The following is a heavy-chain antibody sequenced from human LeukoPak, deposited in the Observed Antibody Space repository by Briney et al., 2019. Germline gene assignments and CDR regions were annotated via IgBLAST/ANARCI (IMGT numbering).Heavy chain of an antibody. Sequence: ASVKVSCKASGYTFTSYDINWVRQATGQGLEWMGWMNPNSGNTGYAQKFQGRVTITRNTSISTAYMELSSLRSEDTAVYYCAREFSSNAFDIWGQGTMVTVSS. V-gene: IGHV1-8*03. CDR3: AREFSSNAFDI. D-gene: IGHD6-6*01. J-gene: IGHJ3*02. CDR1: GYTFTSYD. CDR2: MNPNSGNT.